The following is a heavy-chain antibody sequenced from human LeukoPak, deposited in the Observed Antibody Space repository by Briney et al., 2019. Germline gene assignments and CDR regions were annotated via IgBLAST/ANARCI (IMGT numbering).Heavy chain of an antibody. CDR3: AHRLLSYYDSSGYYFRFFPDDDFDI. D-gene: IGHD3-22*01. CDR1: GFSLSTSGVG. J-gene: IGHJ3*02. Sequence: SGPTLVNPTQTLTLTCTFSGFSLSTSGVGVGWIRQPPGKALEWLALIYWDDDKRYSPSLKSRLTITKDTSKNQVVLTMTNMDPVDTATYYCAHRLLSYYDSSGYYFRFFPDDDFDIWGQGTMVTVSS. V-gene: IGHV2-5*02. CDR2: IYWDDDK.